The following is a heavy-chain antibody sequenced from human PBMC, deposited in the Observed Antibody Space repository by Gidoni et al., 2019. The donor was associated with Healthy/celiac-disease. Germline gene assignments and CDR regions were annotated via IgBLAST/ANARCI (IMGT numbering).Heavy chain of an antibody. D-gene: IGHD6-13*01. V-gene: IGHV4-59*08. J-gene: IGHJ4*02. CDR1: GGSISSYY. Sequence: QVQLQESGPGLVKPSETLSLPHPVSGGSISSYYWSWIRQPPGKGLEWIGYIYYSGSTNYNPSLKSRGTISVDKSKNKFSLKLSSVTAADTAVYYCARTTYSSSWYYFDYWGQGTLVTVSS. CDR2: IYYSGST. CDR3: ARTTYSSSWYYFDY.